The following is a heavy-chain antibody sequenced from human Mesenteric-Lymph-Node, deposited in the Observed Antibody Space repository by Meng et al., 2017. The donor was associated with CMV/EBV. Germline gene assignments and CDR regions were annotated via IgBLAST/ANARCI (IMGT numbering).Heavy chain of an antibody. V-gene: IGHV4-39*01. D-gene: IGHD2-15*01. J-gene: IGHJ4*02. Sequence: SGSNYYWGWIRQPPGKGLEWIGSIYYSGSTYYNPSLKSRVTISVDTSKNQFSLRLISVTAADTAVYYCASRPRGYCSGGSCYSTFDYWGQGTLVTVSS. CDR3: ASRPRGYCSGGSCYSTFDY. CDR2: IYYSGST. CDR1: SGSNYY.